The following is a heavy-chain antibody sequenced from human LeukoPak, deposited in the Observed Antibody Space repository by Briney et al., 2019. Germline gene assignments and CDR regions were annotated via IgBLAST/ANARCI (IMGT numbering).Heavy chain of an antibody. CDR3: ARDIGTWPRSIFDY. J-gene: IGHJ4*02. CDR2: IWFDGSKT. CDR1: GFSFSNYG. V-gene: IGHV3-33*01. Sequence: SGGFLRLSCAASGFSFSNYGFHWVRQAPGKGLEWVALIWFDGSKTDYADSVKGRFTISKDSSTNTVHLQVTSLTAEDTGLYYCARDIGTWPRSIFDYWGQGTLVAVSS. D-gene: IGHD6-6*01.